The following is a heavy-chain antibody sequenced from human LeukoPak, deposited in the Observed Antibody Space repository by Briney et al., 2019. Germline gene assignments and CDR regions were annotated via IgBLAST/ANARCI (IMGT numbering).Heavy chain of an antibody. J-gene: IGHJ4*02. CDR3: ARGTYCSSTSCSSPFDY. CDR1: GGSISSYY. CDR2: IYYSGST. D-gene: IGHD2-2*01. V-gene: IGHV4-59*12. Sequence: SETLSLTCTVSGGSISSYYWSWIRQPPGKGQEWIGYIYYSGSTNYNPSLKSRVTMSVDTSKNQFSLKLSSVTAANTAVYYCARGTYCSSTSCSSPFDYWGQGTLVTVSS.